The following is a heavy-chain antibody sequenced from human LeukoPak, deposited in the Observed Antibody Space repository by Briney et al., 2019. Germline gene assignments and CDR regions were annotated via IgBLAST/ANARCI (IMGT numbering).Heavy chain of an antibody. D-gene: IGHD4-11*01. CDR2: ISSNGGTT. CDR1: GFTFSSYA. J-gene: IGHJ3*02. CDR3: VRVGDYSVFDI. Sequence: GGSLRLSCTASGFTFSSYAMHWVSQAPGKGLEYVSAISSNGGTTYYADFVKGRFTISRDNSKNTLYVQMRSLRAEDMAVYYCVRVGDYSVFDIWGQGTMVTVSS. V-gene: IGHV3-64*02.